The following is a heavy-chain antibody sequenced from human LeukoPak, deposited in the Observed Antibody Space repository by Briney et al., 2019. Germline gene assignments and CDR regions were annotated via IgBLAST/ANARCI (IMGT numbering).Heavy chain of an antibody. V-gene: IGHV1-2*02. Sequence: ASVKVSCKASGYTFTGYYMHWVRQAPGQGLELMGWINPNHGDTNYAQKFQGRVTLTTDTSTSTAYMDLRSLRSDDTAVYHCARVAVGSWYFDLWGRGTLVTVSS. CDR2: INPNHGDT. J-gene: IGHJ2*01. D-gene: IGHD2-15*01. CDR3: ARVAVGSWYFDL. CDR1: GYTFTGYY.